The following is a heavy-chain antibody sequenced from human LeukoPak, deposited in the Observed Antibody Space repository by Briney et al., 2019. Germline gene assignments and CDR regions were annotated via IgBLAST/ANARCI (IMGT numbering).Heavy chain of an antibody. D-gene: IGHD3-9*01. CDR3: ARSYDILTGYTSYFDY. V-gene: IGHV3-48*03. CDR1: GFTFSSYE. Sequence: GGSLRLSCAASGFTFSSYEMNWVRQAPGKGLEWVSYISSSGSTIYYADSVKGRFTISRDNAKNSLYLQMNSLRAEDTAVYYCARSYDILTGYTSYFDYWGQGTLVTVSS. CDR2: ISSSGSTI. J-gene: IGHJ4*02.